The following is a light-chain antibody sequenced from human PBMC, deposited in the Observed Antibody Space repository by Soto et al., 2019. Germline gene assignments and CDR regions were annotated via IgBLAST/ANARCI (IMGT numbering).Light chain of an antibody. V-gene: IGKV1-27*01. CDR3: QKYNRAPWT. Sequence: DIPMTQSPSSVSASVGDRVTITCQASQGISNYLAWYQQKPGKVPKLLIYAASTLQSGVPSRFSGSGSGTDFTLTISSMQPEDVATYYCQKYNRAPWTFGQGTKVDIK. CDR2: AAS. J-gene: IGKJ1*01. CDR1: QGISNY.